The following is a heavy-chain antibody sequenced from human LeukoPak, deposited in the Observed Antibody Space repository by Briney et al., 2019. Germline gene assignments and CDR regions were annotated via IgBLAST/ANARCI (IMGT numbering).Heavy chain of an antibody. J-gene: IGHJ6*03. CDR1: EFTFSSYW. V-gene: IGHV3-74*03. CDR3: ARAKNYYDISVRSYYYYMDV. D-gene: IGHD3-22*01. Sequence: PGRSLRLSCAASEFTFSSYWMHWVRQAPGKGLVWVLRITSDESSPTYAHSVKGRFTISRDNAKNTLYLQMHSLRAEDTAVYYCARAKNYYDISVRSYYYYMDVWGKGTTVTVSS. CDR2: ITSDESSP.